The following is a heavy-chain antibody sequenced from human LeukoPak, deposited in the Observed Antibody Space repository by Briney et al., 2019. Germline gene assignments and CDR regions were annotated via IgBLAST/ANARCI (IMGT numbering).Heavy chain of an antibody. J-gene: IGHJ4*02. Sequence: GGSLRLSCAASGFTFSSYWMHWVRQAPGKGLVWVSRINSDGSRTIYADSVKGRFTISRDNAKNTLYLQMNSLRAEDTAVYYCARVAVVPAAYFDYWGQGTLVTVSS. CDR2: INSDGSRT. V-gene: IGHV3-74*01. CDR1: GFTFSSYW. CDR3: ARVAVVPAAYFDY. D-gene: IGHD2-2*01.